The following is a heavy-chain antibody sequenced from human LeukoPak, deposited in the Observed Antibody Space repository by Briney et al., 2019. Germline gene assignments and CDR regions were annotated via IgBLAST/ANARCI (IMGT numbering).Heavy chain of an antibody. V-gene: IGHV3-49*03. CDR1: GFIFRDHA. CDR2: IRTKTYSQTT. D-gene: IGHD5-12*01. CDR3: SRNSGTLTGWPFDI. Sequence: GGSLRLSCTASGFIFRDHAMSWFRQARGSGLGWVGFIRTKTYSQTTEYAASVKGRFTISRDDSTSIAYLQMNSLKTEDTAVYYCSRNSGTLTGWPFDIWGQGTMVTVSS. J-gene: IGHJ3*02.